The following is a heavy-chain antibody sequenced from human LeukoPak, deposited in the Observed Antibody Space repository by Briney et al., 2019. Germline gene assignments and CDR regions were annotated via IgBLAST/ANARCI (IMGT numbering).Heavy chain of an antibody. Sequence: GGSLRLSCTASGFTFGDYAMSWVRQAPGKGLEWVGFIRGKAYGGTTEYAASVKGRFTISRDDSKSIAYLQMNSLKTEDTAVYYCTRYSEYMLPHFDYWGQGTLVTVSS. CDR1: GFTFGDYA. CDR3: TRYSEYMLPHFDY. V-gene: IGHV3-49*04. CDR2: IRGKAYGGTT. J-gene: IGHJ4*02. D-gene: IGHD2-8*01.